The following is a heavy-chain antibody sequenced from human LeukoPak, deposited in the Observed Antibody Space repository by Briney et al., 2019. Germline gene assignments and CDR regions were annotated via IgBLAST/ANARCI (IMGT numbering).Heavy chain of an antibody. CDR1: RFTFSSYS. V-gene: IGHV3-48*04. CDR3: ARCITIFGVVTYYYYYYMDV. CDR2: ISSSGSTI. D-gene: IGHD3-3*01. J-gene: IGHJ6*03. Sequence: GGSLRLSCAASRFTFSSYSMNWIRQAPGKGLEWVSYISSSGSTIYYADSVKGRFTISRDNAKNSLYLQMNSLRAEDTAVYYCARCITIFGVVTYYYYYYMDVWGKGTTVTVSS.